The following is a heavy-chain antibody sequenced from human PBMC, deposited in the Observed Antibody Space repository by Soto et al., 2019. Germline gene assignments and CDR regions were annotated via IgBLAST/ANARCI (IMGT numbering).Heavy chain of an antibody. CDR2: IIPIFGTA. J-gene: IGHJ6*02. CDR3: ARDPRPIAGYYYYGMDV. Sequence: QVQLVQSGAEVKKPGSSVKVSCKASGGTFSSYAISWVRQAPGQGLEWMGGIIPIFGTANYAQKFQGRVTITADESTSTAYMELSSLRSEDTAVYYCARDPRPIAGYYYYGMDVWGQGTTVSVSS. V-gene: IGHV1-69*01. D-gene: IGHD6-13*01. CDR1: GGTFSSYA.